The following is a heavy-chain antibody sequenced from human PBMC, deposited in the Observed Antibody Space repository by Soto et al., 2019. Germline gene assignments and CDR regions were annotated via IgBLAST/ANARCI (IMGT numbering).Heavy chain of an antibody. CDR3: ASWPETATDTYYYGMDV. D-gene: IGHD5-18*01. Sequence: PSETLSLTCTVSGGSISSYYWSWIRQPPGKGLEWIGYIYYSGSTNYNPSLKSRVTISVDKSKNQFSLKLSSVTAADTAVYYCASWPETATDTYYYGMDVWGQGTTVTVSS. V-gene: IGHV4-59*12. J-gene: IGHJ6*02. CDR2: IYYSGST. CDR1: GGSISSYY.